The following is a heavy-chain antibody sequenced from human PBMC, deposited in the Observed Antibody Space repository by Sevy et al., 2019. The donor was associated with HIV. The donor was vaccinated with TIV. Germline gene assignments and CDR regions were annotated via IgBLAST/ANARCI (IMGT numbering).Heavy chain of an antibody. D-gene: IGHD1-26*01. CDR2: ISCVGGST. J-gene: IGHJ1*01. V-gene: IGHV3-23*01. Sequence: GGSLRLSCAASGFIFNSYGMNWVRQAPGKGLEWVSGISCVGGSTYYADSVKGRFTISRDNSNKKLYLQMNSLSAEDTAVYYGAIDGGSYYVAKFHHWGQGTLVTVSS. CDR1: GFIFNSYG. CDR3: AIDGGSYYVAKFHH.